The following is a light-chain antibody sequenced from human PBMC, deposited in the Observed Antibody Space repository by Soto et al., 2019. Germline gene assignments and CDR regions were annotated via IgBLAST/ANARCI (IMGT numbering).Light chain of an antibody. J-gene: IGKJ4*01. V-gene: IGKV2-40*01. CDR2: TVS. CDR3: MQRLEFQLN. Sequence: EIVMTQTPLSLPVTPGEPASISCRSSQSLLDRDDGNMYLDWYVQKPGQSPQLLIYTVSYRAPGVPDRFSGIRSGTDFTLKISRVEAEDVGVYYCMQRLEFQLNFGGGTKVDI. CDR1: QSLLDRDDGNMY.